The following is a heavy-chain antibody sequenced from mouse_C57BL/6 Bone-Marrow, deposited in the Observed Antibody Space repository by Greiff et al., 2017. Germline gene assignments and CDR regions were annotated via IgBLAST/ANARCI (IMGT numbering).Heavy chain of an antibody. CDR1: GYTFTSSW. Sequence: QVQLQQSGAELVKPGASVKMSCKASGYTFTSSWITWVKQRPGQGLEWIGDIYPGSGSTNYNEKFKSKATLTVDTSSSTAYMQLSRLTSEDSAVYSCARGDYYWSSQLGYWGQGTTLTVSS. J-gene: IGHJ2*01. D-gene: IGHD1-1*01. CDR2: IYPGSGST. V-gene: IGHV1-55*01. CDR3: ARGDYYWSSQLGY.